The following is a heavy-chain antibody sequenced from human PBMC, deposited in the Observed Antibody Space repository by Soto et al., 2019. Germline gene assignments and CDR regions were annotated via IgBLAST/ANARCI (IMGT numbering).Heavy chain of an antibody. CDR1: GGSISSSSYY. D-gene: IGHD3-10*01. Sequence: SETLSLTCTVSGGSISSSSYYWGWIRQPPXKGLEWIGSIYYSGSTYYNPSLKSRVTISVDTSKNQFSLKLSSVTAADTAVYYCARRGYYGSGSYRLGSYYYYGMDVWGQGTTVTVSS. J-gene: IGHJ6*02. CDR2: IYYSGST. V-gene: IGHV4-39*01. CDR3: ARRGYYGSGSYRLGSYYYYGMDV.